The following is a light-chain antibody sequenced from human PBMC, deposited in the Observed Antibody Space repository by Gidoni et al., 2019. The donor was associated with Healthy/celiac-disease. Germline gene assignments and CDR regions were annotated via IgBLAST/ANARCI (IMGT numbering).Light chain of an antibody. J-gene: IGKJ1*01. CDR3: QQYNSRT. CDR1: QSISSW. CDR2: KAS. V-gene: IGKV1-5*03. Sequence: DIQMTQSPSTLYASVGDRVTITCRASQSISSWLAWYQQKPGKAPKLLIYKASSLESGVPSRFSGSGSGTEFTLTISSLQPDDFATYYCQQYNSRTFGQGTKVEIK.